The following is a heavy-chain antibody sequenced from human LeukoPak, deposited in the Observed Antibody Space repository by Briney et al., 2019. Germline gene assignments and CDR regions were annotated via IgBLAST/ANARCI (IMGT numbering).Heavy chain of an antibody. CDR2: ISWDGGST. Sequence: AGCLRVSCVASVFTLVEYTMHGVRPARGKGVEWVSLISWDGGSTYYADSVKGRFTISRDNSTNSLYMQMNSLRTEDTALYYCAKRNLDIVAWYSSGVAEYFQHWGQGTLVTVSS. CDR1: VFTLVEYT. J-gene: IGHJ1*01. D-gene: IGHD6-19*01. CDR3: AKRNLDIVAWYSSGVAEYFQH. V-gene: IGHV3-43*01.